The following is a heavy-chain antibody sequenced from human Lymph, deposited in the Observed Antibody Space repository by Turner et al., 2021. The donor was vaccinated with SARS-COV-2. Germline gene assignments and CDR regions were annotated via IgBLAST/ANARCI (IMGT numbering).Heavy chain of an antibody. Sequence: QVQLVQSGAVVKTPGASAKVSCKASGYTFPSYCMHCVRQAPGQGLEWKGMINTSGGSTTYGKKFQGRVTMTRNTSTSTVNMELSSLRSEVTAVYYCARDPPIQICVDCFYYGMDVWGQGTMVTVSS. CDR1: GYTFPSYC. CDR3: ARDPPIQICVDCFYYGMDV. V-gene: IGHV1-46*01. CDR2: INTSGGST. D-gene: IGHD5-18*01. J-gene: IGHJ6*02.